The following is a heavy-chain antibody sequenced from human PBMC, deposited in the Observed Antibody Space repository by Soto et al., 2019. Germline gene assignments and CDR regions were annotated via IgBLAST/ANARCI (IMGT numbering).Heavy chain of an antibody. J-gene: IGHJ5*02. Sequence: SETLSLTCTVSGGSIRVQSYYCTWILHTPGKGLEWVGSSYYSVTSYFNPALKGRVTISVDTSHNQFSLRLTSVTAADTAVYYCKGRYHWNDYYFEPWGQGNLVTVS. CDR2: SYYSVTS. CDR3: KGRYHWNDYYFEP. CDR1: GGSIRVQSYY. D-gene: IGHD1-20*01. V-gene: IGHV4-39*01.